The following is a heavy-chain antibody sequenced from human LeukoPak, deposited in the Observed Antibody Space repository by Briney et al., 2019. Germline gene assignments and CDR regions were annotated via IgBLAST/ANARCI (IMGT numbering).Heavy chain of an antibody. CDR3: ARNKIPPDRYYYYGMDV. Sequence: GGSLRLSCAASGFTFSGYWMHWVRQAPGKGLVWVSHINTDGSDINYADSVKGRFTISRDNSKNTLYLQMNSLRAEDTAVYYCARNKIPPDRYYYYGMDVWGQGTTVTVSS. CDR2: INTDGSDI. J-gene: IGHJ6*02. D-gene: IGHD1/OR15-1a*01. V-gene: IGHV3-74*01. CDR1: GFTFSGYW.